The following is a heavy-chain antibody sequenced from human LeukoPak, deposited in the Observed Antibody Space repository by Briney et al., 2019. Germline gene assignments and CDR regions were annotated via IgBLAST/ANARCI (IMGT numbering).Heavy chain of an antibody. Sequence: PGGSLRLSCAASGFTFSSYSMNWVRQAPGKGLEWVSSISSSSSYIYYADSVKGRFTISRDNAKNSLYLQMNSLRAEDTAVYYCARRSPGYYYYTDVWGKGTTVTVSS. D-gene: IGHD3-10*01. CDR1: GFTFSSYS. CDR3: ARRSPGYYYYTDV. V-gene: IGHV3-21*01. CDR2: ISSSSSYI. J-gene: IGHJ6*03.